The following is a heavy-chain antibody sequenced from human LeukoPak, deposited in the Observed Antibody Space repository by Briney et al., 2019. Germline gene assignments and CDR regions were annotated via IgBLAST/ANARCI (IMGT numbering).Heavy chain of an antibody. J-gene: IGHJ4*02. CDR1: GYTLTELS. Sequence: GASVKVSYKVSGYTLTELSMHWVRQAPGKGPEWMGGFDPEDGETIYAQKFQGRVTMTEDTSTDTAYMELSSLRSEDTAVYYCATVGYYYDSSGYYTEYFDYWGQGTLVTVSS. CDR2: FDPEDGET. V-gene: IGHV1-24*01. D-gene: IGHD3-22*01. CDR3: ATVGYYYDSSGYYTEYFDY.